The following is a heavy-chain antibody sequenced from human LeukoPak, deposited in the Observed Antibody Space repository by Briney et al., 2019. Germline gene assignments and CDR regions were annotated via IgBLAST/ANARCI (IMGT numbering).Heavy chain of an antibody. CDR3: AKEGYSSSWYWFDP. CDR2: ISSSSSYI. J-gene: IGHJ5*02. CDR1: GFTFSSYS. Sequence: PGGSLRLSCAASGFTFSSYSMNWVRQAPGKGLEWVSSISSSSSYIYYADSVKGRFTISRDNAKNSLYLQMNSLRAEDTAVYYCAKEGYSSSWYWFDPWGQGTLVTVSS. V-gene: IGHV3-21*01. D-gene: IGHD6-13*01.